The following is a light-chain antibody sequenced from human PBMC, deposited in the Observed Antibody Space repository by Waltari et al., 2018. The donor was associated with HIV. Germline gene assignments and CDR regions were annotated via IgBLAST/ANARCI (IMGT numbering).Light chain of an antibody. CDR3: QQYKTSPWT. Sequence: DIQMTQSPSTLSQSVENRVSTTCRASQSINSWLAWYQQKPGKAPKVLIYKTSILESGVPSRFSGSGSVTEFTFTISCLQPDDFATYYCQQYKTSPWTFGQGTKVEIK. CDR1: QSINSW. CDR2: KTS. J-gene: IGKJ1*01. V-gene: IGKV1-5*03.